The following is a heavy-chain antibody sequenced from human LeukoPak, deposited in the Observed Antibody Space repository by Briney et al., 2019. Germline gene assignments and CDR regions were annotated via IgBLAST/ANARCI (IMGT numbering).Heavy chain of an antibody. CDR3: AREAVPAAMPYFDY. V-gene: IGHV4-39*07. D-gene: IGHD2-2*01. J-gene: IGHJ4*02. CDR2: IYYSGST. Sequence: SETLSLTCTVSGGSISSSSYYWGWIRQPPGKGLEWIGSIYYSGSTYYNPSLKSRVTISVDTSKNQFSLKLSSVTAADTAVYYCAREAVPAAMPYFDYWGQGTLVTVSS. CDR1: GGSISSSSYY.